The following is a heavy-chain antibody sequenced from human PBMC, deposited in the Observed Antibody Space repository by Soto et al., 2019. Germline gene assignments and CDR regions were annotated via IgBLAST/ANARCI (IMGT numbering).Heavy chain of an antibody. D-gene: IGHD2-2*02. CDR2: IYPGDSDT. CDR3: ARQRYYCSSTSCYILGGFEP. V-gene: IGHV5-51*01. J-gene: IGHJ5*02. Sequence: GESLKISCKGSGYSFTSYWVGWVRQMPGKGLEWMGIIYPGDSDTRYSPSFQGQVTISADKPISTAYLQWSSLKASGTAMYYCARQRYYCSSTSCYILGGFEPWGQGTLVTVSS. CDR1: GYSFTSYW.